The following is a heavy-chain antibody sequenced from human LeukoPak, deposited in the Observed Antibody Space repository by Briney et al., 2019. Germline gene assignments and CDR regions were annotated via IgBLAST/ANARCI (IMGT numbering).Heavy chain of an antibody. CDR3: ARADRLDGAPYLIGP. J-gene: IGHJ5*02. CDR1: RYTLTHYY. D-gene: IGHD2-21*01. Sequence: GASVKVSCKTSRYTLTHYYLHWVRQAPGQGLEWMGWINPDSGVTSSAQKFRGRFSMTRDTSISTIYMEVAWLTSEDTAIYYCARADRLDGAPYLIGPWGQGTLVTVSS. V-gene: IGHV1-2*02. CDR2: INPDSGVT.